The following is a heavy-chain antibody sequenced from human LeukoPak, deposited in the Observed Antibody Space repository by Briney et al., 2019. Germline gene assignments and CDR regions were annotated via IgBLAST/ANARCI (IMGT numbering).Heavy chain of an antibody. CDR2: IYYSGST. Sequence: KPSETLSLTCTVSGGSVSSGSYYWSWIRQPPGKGLEWIGYIYYSGSTNYNPSLKSRVTISVDTSKNQFSLRLSSVTAADTAMYYCARERGSRDSGYLRPYNFDYWGQGNLVTVSS. J-gene: IGHJ4*02. CDR1: GGSVSSGSYY. V-gene: IGHV4-61*01. D-gene: IGHD3-22*01. CDR3: ARERGSRDSGYLRPYNFDY.